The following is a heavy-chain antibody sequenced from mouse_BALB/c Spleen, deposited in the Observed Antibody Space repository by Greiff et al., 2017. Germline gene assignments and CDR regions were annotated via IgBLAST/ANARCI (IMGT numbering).Heavy chain of an antibody. J-gene: IGHJ2*01. CDR2: ISYDGSN. CDR3: ARAINYFDY. V-gene: IGHV3-6*02. Sequence: ESGPGLVKPSQSLSLTCSVTGYSITSGYYWNWIRQFPGNKLEWMGYISYDGSNNYNPSLKNRISITRDTSKNQFFLKLNSVTTEDTATYYCARAINYFDYWGQGTTLTVSS. CDR1: GYSITSGYY.